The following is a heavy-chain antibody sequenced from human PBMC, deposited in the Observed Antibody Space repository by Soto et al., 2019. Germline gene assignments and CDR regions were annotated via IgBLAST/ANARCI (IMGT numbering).Heavy chain of an antibody. CDR3: AKMRTASTFDY. V-gene: IGHV3-23*01. CDR1: GFSFNTYA. CDR2: ISSSGRSP. J-gene: IGHJ4*02. D-gene: IGHD5-18*01. Sequence: GGSLRLSCAASGFSFNTYAMSWVRQAPGKGLEWVSSISSSGRSPYYTDSVKGRFTISRDTSKNTLYLQMNSLRAEDTAIYYCAKMRTASTFDYWGQGTLVTV.